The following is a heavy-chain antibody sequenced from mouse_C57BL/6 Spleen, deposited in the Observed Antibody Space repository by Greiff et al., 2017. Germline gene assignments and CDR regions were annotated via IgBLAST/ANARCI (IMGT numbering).Heavy chain of an antibody. J-gene: IGHJ2*01. CDR1: GFTFSSYG. CDR3: ARPYEFDGGVFDY. CDR2: ISSGGSYT. D-gene: IGHD2-4*01. Sequence: EVQGVESGGDLVKPGGSLKLSCAASGFTFSSYGMSWVRQTPDKRLEWVATISSGGSYTYYPDSVKGRFTISRDNAKNTRYMQMSSLKSEDTAMYDCARPYEFDGGVFDYWGQGTTLTVSS. V-gene: IGHV5-6*01.